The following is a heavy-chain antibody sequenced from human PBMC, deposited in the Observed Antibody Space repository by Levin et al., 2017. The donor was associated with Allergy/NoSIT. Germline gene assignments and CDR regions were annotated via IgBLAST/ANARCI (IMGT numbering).Heavy chain of an antibody. V-gene: IGHV3-23*01. J-gene: IGHJ4*02. D-gene: IGHD2-2*01. CDR1: GFTFSSNG. Sequence: GESLKISCAVSGFTFSSNGMTWVRQAPGRGLEWVSSISRTGSRTYYADSVKGRFTISRDTSKNTLSLQVNSLRAEDTAVYYCATGYSTSYYSFVFWGQGTLVTVSS. CDR3: ATGYSTSYYSFVF. CDR2: ISRTGSRT.